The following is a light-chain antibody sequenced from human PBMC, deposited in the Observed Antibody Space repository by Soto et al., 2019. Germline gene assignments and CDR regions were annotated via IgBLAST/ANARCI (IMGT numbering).Light chain of an antibody. Sequence: QSALTQPASVSGPPGQSITSSCTGTSSDVGGYNYVSWYQQHPGKAPKLMIYDVSNRPSGVSNRFSGSKSGNTASLTISGLQAEDEADYYCCSYTSSSTYVFGTGTKVTVL. V-gene: IGLV2-14*01. CDR1: SSDVGGYNY. CDR3: CSYTSSSTYV. J-gene: IGLJ1*01. CDR2: DVS.